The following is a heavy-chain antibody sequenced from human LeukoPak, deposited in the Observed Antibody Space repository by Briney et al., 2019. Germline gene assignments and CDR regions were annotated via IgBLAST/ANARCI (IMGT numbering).Heavy chain of an antibody. CDR1: GFTFSSYG. D-gene: IGHD3-10*01. CDR3: TTEATYYYGSGSYQVDY. J-gene: IGHJ4*02. V-gene: IGHV3-30*03. Sequence: GGSLRLSCAASGFTFSSYGMHWVRQAPGKGLEWVAVISYDGSNKYYADSVKGRFTISRDDSKNTLYLQMNSLKTEDTAVYYCTTEATYYYGSGSYQVDYWGQGTLVTVSS. CDR2: ISYDGSNK.